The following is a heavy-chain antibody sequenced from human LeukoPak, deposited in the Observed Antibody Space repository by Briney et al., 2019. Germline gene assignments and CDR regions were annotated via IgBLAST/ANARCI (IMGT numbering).Heavy chain of an antibody. Sequence: ASVKVSCKASGYSFTGYYMHWVRQAPGQGLEWMGWINPYSGGTNYAQKFQGRVTMTRDTSISTAYMELSRLRSDDTAVFYCVRDRTKYCSSTSCPLDYWGQGTLVTVSS. V-gene: IGHV1-2*02. J-gene: IGHJ4*02. D-gene: IGHD2-2*01. CDR3: VRDRTKYCSSTSCPLDY. CDR2: INPYSGGT. CDR1: GYSFTGYY.